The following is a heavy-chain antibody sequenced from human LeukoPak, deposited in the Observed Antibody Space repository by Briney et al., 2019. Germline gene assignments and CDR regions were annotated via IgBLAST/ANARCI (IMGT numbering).Heavy chain of an antibody. D-gene: IGHD6-13*01. V-gene: IGHV3-23*01. CDR3: AKDPRLSSSWPESLSY. CDR2: ISGSGGST. Sequence: PGGSLRLSCAASGFTFSSYAMSWVRQAPGKGLEWVSAISGSGGSTYYADSVKGRFTISRDNSKNTLYLRMNSLRAEDTAVYYCAKDPRLSSSWPESLSYWGQGTLVTVSS. J-gene: IGHJ4*02. CDR1: GFTFSSYA.